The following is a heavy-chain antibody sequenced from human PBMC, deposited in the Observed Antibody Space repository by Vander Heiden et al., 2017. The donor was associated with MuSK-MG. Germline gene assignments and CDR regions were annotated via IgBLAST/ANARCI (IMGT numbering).Heavy chain of an antibody. CDR3: AKEGDYGDHLDY. D-gene: IGHD4-17*01. CDR1: GFPFSSYA. V-gene: IGHV3-23*01. J-gene: IGHJ4*02. CDR2: ISGSGGST. Sequence: EVQLLASGGGLVQPGGSLRLSCAASGFPFSSYAMSWIRQAPGKGLEWVSAISGSGGSTYYADSVKGRFTISRDNSKNTLYLQMNSLRAEDTAVYYCAKEGDYGDHLDYWGQGTLVTVSS.